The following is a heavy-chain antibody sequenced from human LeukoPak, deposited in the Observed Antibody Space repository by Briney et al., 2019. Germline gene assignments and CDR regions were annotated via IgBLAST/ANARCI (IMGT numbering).Heavy chain of an antibody. Sequence: ASVKVSCKASGYTFTSYGISWVRQAPGQGLEWMGWISAYNGNTNYAQKLQGRVTMTTDTSTSTAYMELRSLRSDDTAVYYCARDSELLYYYYGMDVWGQGTTVTVSS. CDR1: GYTFTSYG. CDR3: ARDSELLYYYYGMDV. D-gene: IGHD1-14*01. V-gene: IGHV1-18*01. CDR2: ISAYNGNT. J-gene: IGHJ6*02.